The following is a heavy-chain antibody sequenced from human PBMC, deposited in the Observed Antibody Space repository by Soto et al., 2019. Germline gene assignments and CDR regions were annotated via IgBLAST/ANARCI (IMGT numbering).Heavy chain of an antibody. CDR3: AKSLDLHYKNWFDP. J-gene: IGHJ5*02. Sequence: EVQILESGGSLVQPGGSLRLSCAASGFTFSIAAINWVRQAQGQGLEWVSIISGSDSRTYYADSVKGRFTISRDNAKNTLYLDMNSLRAEDTAVDYCAKSLDLHYKNWFDPWGQGTLVTVSS. V-gene: IGHV3-23*01. CDR2: ISGSDSRT. D-gene: IGHD4-4*01. CDR1: GFTFSIAA.